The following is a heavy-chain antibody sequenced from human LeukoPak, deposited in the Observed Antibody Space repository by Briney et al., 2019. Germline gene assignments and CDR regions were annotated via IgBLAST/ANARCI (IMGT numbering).Heavy chain of an antibody. CDR2: IMPLFGTA. CDR1: GGTFNNSA. CDR3: ARGTNWAFDY. D-gene: IGHD2-2*01. V-gene: IGHV1-69*05. J-gene: IGHJ4*02. Sequence: SVKVSCKTSGGTFNNSAISWVRQAPGQGLEWLGGIMPLFGTAGYAQKFQGRVTITKDESTRTVYLELTSLTSDDTAVYYCARGTNWAFDYWGQGTLVTVSS.